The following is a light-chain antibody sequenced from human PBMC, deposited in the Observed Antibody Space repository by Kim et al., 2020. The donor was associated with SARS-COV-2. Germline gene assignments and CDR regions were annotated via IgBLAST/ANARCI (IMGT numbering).Light chain of an antibody. V-gene: IGLV3-27*01. CDR2: KDS. J-gene: IGLJ3*02. CDR1: VLAKKY. Sequence: SVSPGQTARITCSGDVLAKKYARWFQQKPGQAPVLVIYKDSERPSGIPERFSGSSSGTTVTLTISGAQVEDEADYYCYSAADTIKVFGGGTKLTVL. CDR3: YSAADTIKV.